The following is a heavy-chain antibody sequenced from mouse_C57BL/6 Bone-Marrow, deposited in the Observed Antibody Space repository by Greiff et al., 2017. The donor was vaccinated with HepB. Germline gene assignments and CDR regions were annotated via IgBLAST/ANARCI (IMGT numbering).Heavy chain of an antibody. J-gene: IGHJ2*01. CDR1: GYTFTNYW. Sequence: QVQLKQSGAELVRPGTSVKMSCKASGYTFTNYWIGWAKQRPGHGLEWIGDIYPGGGYTNYNEKFKGKATLTADKSSSTAYMHFSSLTSEDSAIYFCASAYPTEYFDYWGQGTPLTVSS. CDR3: ASAYPTEYFDY. D-gene: IGHD2-10*01. V-gene: IGHV1-63*01. CDR2: IYPGGGYT.